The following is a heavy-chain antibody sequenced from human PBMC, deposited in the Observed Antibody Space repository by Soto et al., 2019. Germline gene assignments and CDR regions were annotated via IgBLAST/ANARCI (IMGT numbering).Heavy chain of an antibody. V-gene: IGHV4-34*01. CDR1: GGSFSGYY. CDR2: INHSGST. D-gene: IGHD6-13*01. Sequence: PSETLSLTCAVYGGSFSGYYWSWIRQPPGKGLEWIGEINHSGSTNYNPSLKSRVTISVDTSKNQFSLKLSSVTAADTAVYYCARGRIAAAGTAHMDVWGKGTTVTVSS. CDR3: ARGRIAAAGTAHMDV. J-gene: IGHJ6*03.